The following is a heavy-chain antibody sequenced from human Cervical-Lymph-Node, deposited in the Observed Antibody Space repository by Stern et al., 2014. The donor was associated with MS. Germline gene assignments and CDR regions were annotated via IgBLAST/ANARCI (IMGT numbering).Heavy chain of an antibody. CDR3: AHSLRSDFWSGYYTD. D-gene: IGHD3-3*01. Sequence: QVTLRESGPALVKPTQTLTLTCTFSGFSLSTSGVGVGWLRQPPGKALEWLALIYWGDDKSYSPFQRRRLIITKDTSKTTVVLIMTNMDPVDTATYYCAHSLRSDFWSGYYTDWGQGTLVTVSS. J-gene: IGHJ4*02. CDR2: IYWGDDK. CDR1: GFSLSTSGVG. V-gene: IGHV2-5*02.